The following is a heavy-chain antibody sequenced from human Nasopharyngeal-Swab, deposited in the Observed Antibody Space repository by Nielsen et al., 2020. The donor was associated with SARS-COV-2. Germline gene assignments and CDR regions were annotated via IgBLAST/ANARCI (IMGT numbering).Heavy chain of an antibody. D-gene: IGHD2-2*01. CDR1: GFTFSSYS. V-gene: IGHV3-21*01. CDR3: ARGKGIQYCSSTSCYESMIDYYGMDV. CDR2: ISSSSSYI. Sequence: GGSLRLSCAASGFTFSSYSMNWVRQAPGKGLEWVSSISSSSSYIYYADSVKGRFTISRDNAKNSLYLQMNSLRAEDTAVYYCARGKGIQYCSSTSCYESMIDYYGMDVWGQGTTVTVSS. J-gene: IGHJ6*02.